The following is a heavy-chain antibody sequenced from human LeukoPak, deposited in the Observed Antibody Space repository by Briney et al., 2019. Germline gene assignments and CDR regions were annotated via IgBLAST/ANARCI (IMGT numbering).Heavy chain of an antibody. V-gene: IGHV3-48*02. J-gene: IGHJ4*02. CDR2: ISSDSGTL. CDR1: GFTFSAYH. Sequence: GGSRRLSCASSGFTFSAYHMNWVRQAPGKGREGSSFISSDSGTLDYADSVKGRFTISRDNAAKSLYLQMNNLREEDTAVYYCARRDPFAYWSQATMVTVSS. CDR3: ARRDPFAY.